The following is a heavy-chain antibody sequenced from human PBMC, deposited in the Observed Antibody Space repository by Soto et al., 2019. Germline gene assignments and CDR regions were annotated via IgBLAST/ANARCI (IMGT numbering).Heavy chain of an antibody. Sequence: ASVKVSCKASGNTVPNYAIHWVRQAPGQRLEWMGWVNAGNGNTKYSQRFQGRVTITRDTSASTAYMELSSLRSEDTAVYYCARTFQYCSGGSCYYAMDVWGQGTTVTVS. CDR3: ARTFQYCSGGSCYYAMDV. J-gene: IGHJ6*02. D-gene: IGHD2-15*01. V-gene: IGHV1-3*01. CDR1: GNTVPNYA. CDR2: VNAGNGNT.